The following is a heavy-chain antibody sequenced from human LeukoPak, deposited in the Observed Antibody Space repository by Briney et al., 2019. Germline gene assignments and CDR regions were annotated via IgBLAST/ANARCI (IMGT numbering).Heavy chain of an antibody. CDR1: GGSVSGYY. CDR3: ARDLGHITLGSTYYHNWFDP. CDR2: VYYNGAT. D-gene: IGHD3-22*01. J-gene: IGHJ5*02. Sequence: SETLSLTCTVSGGSVSGYYWSRIRQPPGKGLEWIGYVYYNGATHYNPSLKSRVTISIDTSNNQFSLKMSSVIAADTAVYYCARDLGHITLGSTYYHNWFDPWGQGTLVTVSS. V-gene: IGHV4-59*02.